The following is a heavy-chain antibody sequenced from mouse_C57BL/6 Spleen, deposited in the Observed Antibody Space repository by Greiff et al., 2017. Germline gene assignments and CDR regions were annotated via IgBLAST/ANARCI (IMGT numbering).Heavy chain of an antibody. CDR1: GYAFSSSW. CDR2: IYPGDGDT. D-gene: IGHD1-1*01. Sequence: QVQLQQSGPELVKPGASVKISCKASGYAFSSSWMHWVKQRPGKGLEWIGRIYPGDGDTNYNGKFKGKATLTADKSSSTAYMQLSSLTSEDSAVYFCARFATVLDYWGQGTTLTVSS. CDR3: ARFATVLDY. V-gene: IGHV1-82*01. J-gene: IGHJ2*01.